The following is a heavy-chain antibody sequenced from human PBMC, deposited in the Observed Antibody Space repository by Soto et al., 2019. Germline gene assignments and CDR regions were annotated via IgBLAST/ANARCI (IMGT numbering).Heavy chain of an antibody. Sequence: EASVKVSCKASGYTFTSYGISWVRQAPGQGLEWMGWISAYNGNTNYAQKLQGRVTMTTDTSTSTVYMELRSLRSDDTAVYYCARASGSSYWFDPWGQGTLVTVSS. CDR3: ARASGSSYWFDP. D-gene: IGHD1-26*01. J-gene: IGHJ5*02. V-gene: IGHV1-18*01. CDR1: GYTFTSYG. CDR2: ISAYNGNT.